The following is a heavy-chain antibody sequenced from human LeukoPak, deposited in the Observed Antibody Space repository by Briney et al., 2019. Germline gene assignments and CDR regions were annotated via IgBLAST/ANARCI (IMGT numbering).Heavy chain of an antibody. CDR1: GFTFSSYW. J-gene: IGHJ4*02. Sequence: GGYLRLSCAASGFTFSSYWRSWVRQAPGKGLEWVANIKQDGSEKYYVDSVKGRFTISRDNAKNSLYLQMNSLRAEDTAVYYCARALNYYDSSGTPDYWGQGTLVTVSS. CDR2: IKQDGSEK. CDR3: ARALNYYDSSGTPDY. D-gene: IGHD3-22*01. V-gene: IGHV3-7*01.